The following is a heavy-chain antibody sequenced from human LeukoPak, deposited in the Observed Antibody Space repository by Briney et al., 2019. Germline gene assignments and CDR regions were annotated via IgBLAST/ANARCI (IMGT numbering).Heavy chain of an antibody. CDR3: ARADTRYYYDSSGSGTAEYFQH. V-gene: IGHV3-7*01. D-gene: IGHD3-22*01. CDR1: GFTFGNYW. Sequence: GGSLRLSCVTSGFTFGNYWMTWVRRAPGKGLECVANIKQDGIEKYYVDSVRGRFTISRDNAKNSLYLQMNSLRAEDTAVYYCARADTRYYYDSSGSGTAEYFQHWGQGTLVTVSS. J-gene: IGHJ1*01. CDR2: IKQDGIEK.